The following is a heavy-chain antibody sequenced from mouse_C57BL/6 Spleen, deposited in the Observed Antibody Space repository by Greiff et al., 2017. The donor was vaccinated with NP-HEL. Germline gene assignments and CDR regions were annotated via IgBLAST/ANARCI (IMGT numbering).Heavy chain of an antibody. V-gene: IGHV3-6*01. D-gene: IGHD1-1*01. CDR3: ARKYYAVFYLDY. J-gene: IGHJ2*01. CDR2: ISYDGSN. CDR1: GYSITSGYY. Sequence: VQLQQSGPGLVKPSQSLSLTCSVTGYSITSGYYWNWIRQFPGNKLEWMGYISYDGSNNYNPYLKNRISITRDTSKNQFFLKLNSVTTEDTATYYCARKYYAVFYLDYWGQGTTLTVSS.